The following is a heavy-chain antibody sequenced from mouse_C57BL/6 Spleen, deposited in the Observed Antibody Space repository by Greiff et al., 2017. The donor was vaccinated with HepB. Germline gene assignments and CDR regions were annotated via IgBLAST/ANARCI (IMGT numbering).Heavy chain of an antibody. J-gene: IGHJ2*01. CDR2: INPGSGGT. CDR1: GYAFTNYL. Sequence: QVQLQQSGAELVRPGPSVKVSCKASGYAFTNYLIEWVKQRPGQGLEWIGVINPGSGGTNYNEKFKGKATLTADKSSSTAYMQLSSLTSEDSAVYFCARGKEGYYFDYWGQGTTLTVSS. V-gene: IGHV1-54*01. CDR3: ARGKEGYYFDY.